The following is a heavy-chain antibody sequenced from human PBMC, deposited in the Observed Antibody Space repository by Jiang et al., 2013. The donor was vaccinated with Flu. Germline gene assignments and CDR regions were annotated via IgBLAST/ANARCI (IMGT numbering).Heavy chain of an antibody. CDR1: GGSISSHY. CDR3: ARVKRGWFDS. CDR2: SITWEH. Sequence: LKPSETLSLTCTVSGGSISSHYWSWIRQPQEGTGVDWGISITWEHQLQPSLKSRVTISVDTSKNQFSLKLSSVTAADTAVYYCARVKRGWFDSWGQGTLVTVSS. J-gene: IGHJ5*01. V-gene: IGHV4-59*11.